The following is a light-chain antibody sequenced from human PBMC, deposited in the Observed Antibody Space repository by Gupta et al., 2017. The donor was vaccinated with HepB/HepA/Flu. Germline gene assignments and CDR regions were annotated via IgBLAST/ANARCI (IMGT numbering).Light chain of an antibody. J-gene: IGKJ5*01. CDR2: SAS. V-gene: IGKV1-9*01. CDR1: QDINSN. CDR3: QQFNAYPIT. Sequence: DIQLTQSPSFLSASVADRVTITCRPSQDINSNLIWYQQKPGKAPKLLIYSASTLQSGVPSRSSGTGLGTEFTLTISSLQPEDFATYYCQQFNAYPITFGQGTRLDIK.